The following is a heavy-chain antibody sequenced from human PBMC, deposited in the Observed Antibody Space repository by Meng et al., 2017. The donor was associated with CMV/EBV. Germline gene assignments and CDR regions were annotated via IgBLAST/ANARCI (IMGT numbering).Heavy chain of an antibody. CDR2: ISAYNGNT. CDR1: GYTFTSYG. D-gene: IGHD6-13*01. V-gene: IGHV1-18*01. CDR3: ALAEYSSSLFDY. J-gene: IGHJ4*02. Sequence: VQLVQSGGEVKKPGASGKVSCKASGYTFTSYGISWVRQAPGQGLEWMGWISAYNGNTNYAQKLQGRVTMTTDTSTSTAYMELSSLRSEDTAVYYCALAEYSSSLFDYWGQGTLVTVSS.